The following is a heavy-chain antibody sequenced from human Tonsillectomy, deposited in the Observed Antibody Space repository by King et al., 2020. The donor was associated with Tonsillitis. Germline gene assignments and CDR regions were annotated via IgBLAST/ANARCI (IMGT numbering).Heavy chain of an antibody. CDR1: GGSVSSGTYY. J-gene: IGHJ4*02. CDR3: AMDWPYYFWSGVFDY. Sequence: MQLQESGPGLVKPSETLSLTCNVSGGSVSSGTYYWSWIRQPPGKGLEWIGYIHYGGSTDFNPSLKSRVTMSIDASKNQFSLKLSSVTAVDTAGYYCAMDWPYYFWSGVFDYWGQGTLVTVFS. CDR2: IHYGGST. V-gene: IGHV4-61*01. D-gene: IGHD3-3*01.